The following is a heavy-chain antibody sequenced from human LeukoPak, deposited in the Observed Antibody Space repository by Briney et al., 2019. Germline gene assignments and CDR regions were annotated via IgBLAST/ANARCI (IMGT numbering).Heavy chain of an antibody. D-gene: IGHD3-10*01. CDR1: GYTFTSYD. V-gene: IGHV1-8*01. Sequence: ASVKVSCKASGYTFTSYDINWVRQATGQGLEWMGWMNPNSGNTGYAQKFHGRVTMTRNTSISTAYMELSSLRSEDTAVYYCARGRSGIWFGEGARDWGQGTLVTVSS. CDR3: ARGRSGIWFGEGARD. J-gene: IGHJ4*02. CDR2: MNPNSGNT.